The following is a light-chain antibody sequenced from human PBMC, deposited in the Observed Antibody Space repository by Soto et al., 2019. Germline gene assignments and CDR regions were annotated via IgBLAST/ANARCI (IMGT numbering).Light chain of an antibody. CDR2: VNR. Sequence: QSVLTQPPSVSGAPGQRVTISCTGSSSNIGAGYDVQWYQQLPGTAPKLLIYVNRNRPSRVPDRFSASSSGTSASLAITGLQAEDEADYYCQSYDNRLSGSVVFGGGTKLTVL. CDR3: QSYDNRLSGSVV. V-gene: IGLV1-40*01. CDR1: SSNIGAGYD. J-gene: IGLJ2*01.